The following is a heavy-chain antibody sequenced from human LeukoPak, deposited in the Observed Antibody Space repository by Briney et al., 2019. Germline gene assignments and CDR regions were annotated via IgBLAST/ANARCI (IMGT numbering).Heavy chain of an antibody. Sequence: SETLSLTCTVSGGSISSSSYYWGWIRQPPGKGLEWIGSIYYSGSTYYNPSLKSRVTISVDTSKNQFSLKLSSVTAADTAVYYCASRGYFDWSFDYWGQGTLVTASS. D-gene: IGHD3-9*01. V-gene: IGHV4-39*07. CDR2: IYYSGST. CDR3: ASRGYFDWSFDY. CDR1: GGSISSSSYY. J-gene: IGHJ4*02.